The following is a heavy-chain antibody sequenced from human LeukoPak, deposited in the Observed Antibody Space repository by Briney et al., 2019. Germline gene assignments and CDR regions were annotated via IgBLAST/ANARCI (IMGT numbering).Heavy chain of an antibody. CDR3: AKDSTRYFDWCFDY. J-gene: IGHJ4*02. CDR2: ISGSGGST. V-gene: IGHV3-23*01. Sequence: PGGSLRLSCAASGFTFSSYAMSWVRQAPGKGLEWVSAISGSGGSTYYADSVKGRFTISRDNSKNTLYLQMNSLRAEDTDVYYCAKDSTRYFDWCFDYWGQGSLVTVYS. D-gene: IGHD3-9*01. CDR1: GFTFSSYA.